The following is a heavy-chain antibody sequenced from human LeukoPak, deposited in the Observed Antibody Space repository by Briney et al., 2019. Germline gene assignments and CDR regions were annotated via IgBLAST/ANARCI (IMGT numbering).Heavy chain of an antibody. CDR3: AGSRLRYYFDY. D-gene: IGHD4-17*01. CDR1: GFTFSSFW. J-gene: IGHJ4*02. Sequence: PGGSLRLSCAASGFTFSSFWMSWVRQAPGKGLEWVSVIYSGGSTYYADSVKGRFTISRDNSKNTLYLQMNSLRAEDTAVYYCAGSRLRYYFDYWGQGTLVTVSS. V-gene: IGHV3-66*01. CDR2: IYSGGST.